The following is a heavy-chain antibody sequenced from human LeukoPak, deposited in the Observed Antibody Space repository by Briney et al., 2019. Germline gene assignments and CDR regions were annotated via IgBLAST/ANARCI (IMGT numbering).Heavy chain of an antibody. Sequence: GGSLRLSCAASGFTFSSYGMHWVRQAPGKGLEWVAFIRYDGSNKYYADSVKGRFTISRDNSKNTLYLQMNSLRAEDTAVYYCNSAGSYSSSWYYYYYYMDVWGKGTTVTVSS. CDR3: NSAGSYSSSWYYYYYYMDV. CDR2: IRYDGSNK. CDR1: GFTFSSYG. J-gene: IGHJ6*03. D-gene: IGHD6-13*01. V-gene: IGHV3-30*02.